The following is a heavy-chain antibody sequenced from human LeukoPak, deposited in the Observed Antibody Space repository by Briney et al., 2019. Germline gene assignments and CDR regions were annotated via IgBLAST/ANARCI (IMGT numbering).Heavy chain of an antibody. CDR1: GGTFISYA. Sequence: ASVKVSCKASGGTFISYAISWVRQAPGQGLEWMGGIIPIFGTANYAQKFQGRVTITADDYTSTAYMELSSLRSEDTAVYYCARREDIVVVPAAIPRGGYFDWLGAFDIWGQGTMVTVSS. D-gene: IGHD2-2*02. CDR2: IIPIFGTA. J-gene: IGHJ3*02. V-gene: IGHV1-69*01. CDR3: ARREDIVVVPAAIPRGGYFDWLGAFDI.